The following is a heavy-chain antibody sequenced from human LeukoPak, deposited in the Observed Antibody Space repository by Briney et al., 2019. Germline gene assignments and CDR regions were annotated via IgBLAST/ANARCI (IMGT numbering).Heavy chain of an antibody. CDR3: AKEGGAYCSGGSCYSGWFDY. V-gene: IGHV3-21*01. CDR1: GFTFSSYS. CDR2: ISSSSSYI. Sequence: GGSLRLSCAASGFTFSSYSMNWVRQAPGKGLEWVSSISSSSSYIYYADSVKGRFTISRDNAKNSLYLQMNSLRAEDTAVYYCAKEGGAYCSGGSCYSGWFDYWGQGTLVTVSS. D-gene: IGHD2-15*01. J-gene: IGHJ4*02.